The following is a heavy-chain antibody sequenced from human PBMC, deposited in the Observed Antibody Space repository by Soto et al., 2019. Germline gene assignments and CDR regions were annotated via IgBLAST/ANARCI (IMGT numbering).Heavy chain of an antibody. CDR2: TYYRSKWYN. CDR1: GDSVSSNSAA. CDR3: ARGRIKYYYDSSGYHQSAALFDY. Sequence: PSQTLWLTCAITGDSVSSNSAAWNWIRQSPSRGLEWLGRTYYRSKWYNDYAVSVKSRITINPDTSKNQFSLQLNSVTPEDTAVYYCARGRIKYYYDSSGYHQSAALFDYWGQGTLVTVSS. V-gene: IGHV6-1*01. D-gene: IGHD3-22*01. J-gene: IGHJ4*02.